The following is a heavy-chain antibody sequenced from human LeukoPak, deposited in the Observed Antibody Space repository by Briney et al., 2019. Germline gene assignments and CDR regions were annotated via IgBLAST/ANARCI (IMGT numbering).Heavy chain of an antibody. CDR3: ARVSTPPRRYCSSTSCSGAFDI. D-gene: IGHD2-2*01. J-gene: IGHJ3*02. CDR1: GVSISDYY. CDR2: IYNSWIT. V-gene: IGHV4-59*01. Sequence: SETLSLTCAVSGVSISDYYWSWIRQPPGKGLEWIGYIYNSWITNYKPSLESRVTISVDTSKNQFSFKLSSVTAADTAVYYCARVSTPPRRYCSSTSCSGAFDIWGPGTMVTVSS.